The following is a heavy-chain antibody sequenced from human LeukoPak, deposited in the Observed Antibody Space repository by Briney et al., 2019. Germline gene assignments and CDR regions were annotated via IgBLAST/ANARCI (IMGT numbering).Heavy chain of an antibody. D-gene: IGHD4-17*01. CDR3: AKRVTVTTKYFDS. CDR1: GFIFSACA. J-gene: IGHJ4*02. V-gene: IGHV3-23*01. Sequence: GGSLRLSCAASGFIFSACAMSWVRQAPGQGLEWVSVIGTGGETHYADSVRGRFTISRNNFKNTLYLQMNSLRAEDTAVYYCAKRVTVTTKYFDSWGQGTLVTVSS. CDR2: IGTGGET.